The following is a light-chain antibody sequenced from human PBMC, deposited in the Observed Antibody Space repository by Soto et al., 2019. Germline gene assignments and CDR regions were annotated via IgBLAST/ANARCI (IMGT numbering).Light chain of an antibody. V-gene: IGKV3-20*01. CDR3: QQYGSSGT. Sequence: IVLTQSPGTLSLSPGARATLSCRASQSVSNNYLAWYQQKPGQAPRLLIYGASNRATGIPDRFSGSGSGPDFTLTISRLEPEDFAVYYCQQYGSSGTFGQGTKVDSK. CDR2: GAS. CDR1: QSVSNNY. J-gene: IGKJ1*01.